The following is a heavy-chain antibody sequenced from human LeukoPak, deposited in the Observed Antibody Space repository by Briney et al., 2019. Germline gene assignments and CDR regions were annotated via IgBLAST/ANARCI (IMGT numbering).Heavy chain of an antibody. J-gene: IGHJ4*02. CDR1: GFNFSIYG. D-gene: IGHD3-3*01. V-gene: IGHV3-30*02. CDR3: VKDQGECPGSRCYLRFLEY. Sequence: GGSLRLSCAASGFNFSIYGMHWVRQAPGKGLEWVTFVRYDQSATVYADSVQGRFAIYRDNSKNTVYLQMISLRVEDAALYFCVKDQGECPGSRCYLRFLEYWGQGTLVIVSS. CDR2: VRYDQSAT.